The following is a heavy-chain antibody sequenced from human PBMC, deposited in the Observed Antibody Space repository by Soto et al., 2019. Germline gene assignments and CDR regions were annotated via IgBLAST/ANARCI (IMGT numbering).Heavy chain of an antibody. J-gene: IGHJ6*03. CDR3: AKDPSVLLWFGEKEDYYYYMDV. CDR2: ISGSGGST. V-gene: IGHV3-23*01. Sequence: GGSLRLSCAASGFTFSNYVMSWVRQAPGKGLEWVSAISGSGGSTYYADSVKGRFTISRDNSKNTLYLQMNSLRAEDTAVYYCAKDPSVLLWFGEKEDYYYYMDVWGKGTTVTVSS. D-gene: IGHD3-10*01. CDR1: GFTFSNYV.